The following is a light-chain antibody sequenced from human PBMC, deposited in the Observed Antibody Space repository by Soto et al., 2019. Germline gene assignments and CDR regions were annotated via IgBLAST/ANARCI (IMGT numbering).Light chain of an antibody. Sequence: SYELTQPPSVSEAPGKTASITCGGNKIGTRSVHWYQQKAGQAPVLVIFYDSGRPSGIPERYSGSNSGNTATLTITRVEAGDEADYYCEVWDSSGDHPVFGGGTKLTVL. CDR2: YDS. J-gene: IGLJ2*01. CDR3: EVWDSSGDHPV. CDR1: KIGTRS. V-gene: IGLV3-21*04.